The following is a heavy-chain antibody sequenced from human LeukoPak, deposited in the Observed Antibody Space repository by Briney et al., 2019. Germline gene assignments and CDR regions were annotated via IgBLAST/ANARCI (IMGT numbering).Heavy chain of an antibody. Sequence: GGSLRLSCAASGFTFSDYYMSWIRQAPGKGLEWVSYISSSGSTIYYADSVKGRFTISRDNAKNSLYLQMNSLRAEDTAVYYCARGKYSSSWYGYYYYGMDVWGQGTTVTVSS. CDR3: ARGKYSSSWYGYYYYGMDV. CDR2: ISSSGSTI. D-gene: IGHD6-13*01. CDR1: GFTFSDYY. V-gene: IGHV3-11*01. J-gene: IGHJ6*02.